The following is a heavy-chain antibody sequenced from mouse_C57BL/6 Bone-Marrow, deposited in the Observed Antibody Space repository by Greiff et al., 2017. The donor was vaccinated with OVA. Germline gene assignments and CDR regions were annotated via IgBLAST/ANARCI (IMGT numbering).Heavy chain of an antibody. Sequence: EVKLQQSGPELVKPGASVKISCKASGYTFTDYYMHWVKQSHGKSLEWIGDINPNNGGTSYNQKFKGKATLTVDKSSSTAYMELRSLTSEDSAVYYCSYYYGSSYARYFDVWGTGTTVTVSS. V-gene: IGHV1-26*01. CDR1: GYTFTDYY. D-gene: IGHD1-1*01. J-gene: IGHJ1*03. CDR3: SYYYGSSYARYFDV. CDR2: INPNNGGT.